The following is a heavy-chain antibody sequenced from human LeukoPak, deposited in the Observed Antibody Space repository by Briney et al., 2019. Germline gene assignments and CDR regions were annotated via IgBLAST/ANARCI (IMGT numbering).Heavy chain of an antibody. CDR1: GFTVSSNY. CDR3: ARGGLIVVVPAAAFRKGGYFDY. Sequence: GSLRLSCAASGFTVSSNYMSWIRQPPGKGLEWIGEINHSGSTNYNPSLKSRVTISVDTSKNQFSLKLSSVTAADTAVYYCARGGLIVVVPAAAFRKGGYFDYWGQGTLVTVSS. V-gene: IGHV4-34*01. CDR2: INHSGST. J-gene: IGHJ4*02. D-gene: IGHD2-2*01.